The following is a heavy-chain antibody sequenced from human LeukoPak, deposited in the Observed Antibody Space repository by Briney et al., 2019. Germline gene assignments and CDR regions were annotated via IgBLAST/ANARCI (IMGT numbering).Heavy chain of an antibody. V-gene: IGHV4-39*07. Sequence: SETLSLTCTVSGGSISSSSYYWGWIRQPPGKGLEWIGSIYYSGSTYYNPSLKSRVTISVDTSKNQFSLKLSSVTAADTAVYYCASHGIAVAVHYWGQGTLVTVSS. D-gene: IGHD6-19*01. CDR1: GGSISSSSYY. CDR3: ASHGIAVAVHY. J-gene: IGHJ4*02. CDR2: IYYSGST.